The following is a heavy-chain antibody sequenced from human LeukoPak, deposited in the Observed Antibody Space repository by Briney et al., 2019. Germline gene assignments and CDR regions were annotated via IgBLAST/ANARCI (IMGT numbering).Heavy chain of an antibody. Sequence: SETLSLTCTVSGGSISSYYWSWIRQPPGKGLEWIGYIYYSGSTNYNPSLKSRVTISVDTSKNQFSLKLSSVTAADTAVYYCARGVGATTWVGYWGQGTLVTVSS. CDR1: GGSISSYY. D-gene: IGHD1-26*01. V-gene: IGHV4-59*01. CDR2: IYYSGST. CDR3: ARGVGATTWVGY. J-gene: IGHJ4*02.